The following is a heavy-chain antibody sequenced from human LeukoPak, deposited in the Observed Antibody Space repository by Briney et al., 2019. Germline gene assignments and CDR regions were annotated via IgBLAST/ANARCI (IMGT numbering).Heavy chain of an antibody. CDR3: ARLRPGRAKLEPLDY. Sequence: SETLSLTCTDSGGSISSSSYYWGWIRQPPGKGLEWIGSIYYSGSTYYNPSLKSRVTISVDTSKNQFSLKLSSVTAADTAVYYCARLRPGRAKLEPLDYWGQGALVTVSS. CDR2: IYYSGST. D-gene: IGHD1-1*01. J-gene: IGHJ4*02. CDR1: GGSISSSSYY. V-gene: IGHV4-39*07.